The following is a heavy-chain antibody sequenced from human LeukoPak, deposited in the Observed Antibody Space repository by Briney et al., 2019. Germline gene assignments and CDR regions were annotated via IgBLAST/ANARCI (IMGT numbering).Heavy chain of an antibody. CDR3: ARGGNYWPQWWFDP. CDR2: IYYTGST. V-gene: IGHV4-59*01. CDR1: GGSFSDFY. J-gene: IGHJ5*02. Sequence: PSETLSLTCTVNGGSFSDFYWGWIRQPPGKGLEWIGYIYYTGSTSYNPSLKSRVTMSLDASKNQFSLELNSVTPADTAVYYCARGGNYWPQWWFDPWGRGTLVSVSS. D-gene: IGHD1-26*01.